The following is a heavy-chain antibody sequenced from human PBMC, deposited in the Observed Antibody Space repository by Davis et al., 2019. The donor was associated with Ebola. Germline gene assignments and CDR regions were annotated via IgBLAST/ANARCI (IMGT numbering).Heavy chain of an antibody. CDR1: GYTFTSYD. J-gene: IGHJ4*02. CDR2: IIPIFGTA. V-gene: IGHV1-69*13. CDR3: ARDLGVSSGYFDY. D-gene: IGHD3-22*01. Sequence: SVKVSCKASGYTFTSYDINWVRQATGQGLEWMGGIIPIFGTANYAQKFQGRVTITADESTSTAYMELSSLRSEDTAVYYCARDLGVSSGYFDYWGRGTLVTVSS.